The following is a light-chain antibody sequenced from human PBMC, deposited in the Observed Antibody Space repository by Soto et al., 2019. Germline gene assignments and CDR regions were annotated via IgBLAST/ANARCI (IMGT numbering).Light chain of an antibody. CDR3: CSFARSTTFYV. Sequence: QSALTQPASVSGSPGQSITISCSGTSSDVGSSNLVSWYQQHPGKALKLIIFEGDRRPSGVSGRFSGSKSGNTASLTISLLQAEDEADYYCCSFARSTTFYVFGTGTKSPS. CDR1: SSDVGSSNL. V-gene: IGLV2-23*01. J-gene: IGLJ1*01. CDR2: EGD.